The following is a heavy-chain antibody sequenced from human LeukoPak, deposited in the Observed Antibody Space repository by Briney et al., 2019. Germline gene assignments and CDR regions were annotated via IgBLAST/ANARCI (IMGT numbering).Heavy chain of an antibody. CDR3: AKRGTTGNFDY. CDR2: ISYDGNTI. V-gene: IGHV3-33*06. D-gene: IGHD1-14*01. J-gene: IGHJ4*02. Sequence: PGGSLRLSCGASGFRFSSYAMHWVRQAPGKGLEWVAVISYDGNTIYYGDSVKGRFTISRDYSKNTLHLQMNSLRAEDTAVYYCAKRGTTGNFDYWGQGTLVTVSS. CDR1: GFRFSSYA.